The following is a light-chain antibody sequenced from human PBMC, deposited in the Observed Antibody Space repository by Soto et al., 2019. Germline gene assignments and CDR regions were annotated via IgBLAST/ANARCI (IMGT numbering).Light chain of an antibody. CDR1: SSNLGSNT. J-gene: IGLJ7*01. V-gene: IGLV1-44*01. CDR3: AAWDDSLNVAV. Sequence: QSVLTQPPSASGTPGQRVTISCSGSSSNLGSNTVNWYQQLPGTAPKLLIYSNNQRPSGVPDRFSGSKSGTSASLAISGLQSEDEADYYCAAWDDSLNVAVFGGGTQLTVL. CDR2: SNN.